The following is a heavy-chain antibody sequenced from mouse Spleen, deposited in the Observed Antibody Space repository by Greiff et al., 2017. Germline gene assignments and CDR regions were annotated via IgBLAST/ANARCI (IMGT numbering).Heavy chain of an antibody. V-gene: IGHV1-4*01. CDR1: GYTFTSYT. CDR3: AHYGSSSYAMDY. J-gene: IGHJ4*01. Sequence: QVQLQQSGAELARPGASVKMSCKASGYTFTSYTMHWVKQRPGQGLEWIGYINPSSGYTKYNQKFKDKATLTADKSSSTAYMQLSSLTSEDSAVYYCAHYGSSSYAMDYWGQGTSVTVSS. CDR2: INPSSGYT. D-gene: IGHD1-1*01.